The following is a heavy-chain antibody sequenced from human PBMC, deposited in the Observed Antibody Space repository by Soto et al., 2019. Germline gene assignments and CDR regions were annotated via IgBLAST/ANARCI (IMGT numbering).Heavy chain of an antibody. V-gene: IGHV3-11*06. CDR2: ISSSSSYT. D-gene: IGHD1-26*01. CDR1: GFTFSDYY. Sequence: QVQLVESGGGLVKPGGSLRLSCAASGFTFSDYYMSWMRQAPGKGLEWVSYISSSSSYTNYADSVKGRFTISRDNAKNSLYLQMNSLRAEDTAVYYCARGSGSWYNWFDPWGQGTLVTVSS. CDR3: ARGSGSWYNWFDP. J-gene: IGHJ5*02.